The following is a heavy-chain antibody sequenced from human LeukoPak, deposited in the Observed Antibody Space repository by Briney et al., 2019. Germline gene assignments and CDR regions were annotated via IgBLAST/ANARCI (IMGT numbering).Heavy chain of an antibody. CDR2: IVVGSGNT. V-gene: IGHV1-58*01. Sequence: SVKVSCKASGFTFTSSAVQWVRQARGQRLEWIGWIVVGSGNTNYAQKFQERVTITRDMSTSTAYMELSSLRSEDTAVYYCAAGLSNSYTYYYYYYMDVWGKGTTVTVSS. CDR3: AAGLSNSYTYYYYYYMDV. D-gene: IGHD4-11*01. J-gene: IGHJ6*03. CDR1: GFTFTSSA.